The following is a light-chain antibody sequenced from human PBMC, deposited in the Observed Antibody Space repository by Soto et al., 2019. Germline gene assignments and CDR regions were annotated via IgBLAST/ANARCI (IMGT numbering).Light chain of an antibody. J-gene: IGKJ4*01. V-gene: IGKV3-15*01. Sequence: EIVLTQSPATLSLSPVEIASLSFMAGQNIGTSLVWSQQKPGQTPRLLIYDTSIRATGVPARFSGSRSGAEFTLTISSLQSEDFAVYYCQHYVTWPLTFGGGTKVDIK. CDR2: DTS. CDR1: QNIGTS. CDR3: QHYVTWPLT.